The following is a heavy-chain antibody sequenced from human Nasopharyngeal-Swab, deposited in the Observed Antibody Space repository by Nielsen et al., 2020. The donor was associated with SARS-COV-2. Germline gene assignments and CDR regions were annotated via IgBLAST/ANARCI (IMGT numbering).Heavy chain of an antibody. D-gene: IGHD3-22*01. CDR1: GFLFIDYY. J-gene: IGHJ4*02. CDR3: ARGDDTTDYYEPFDS. Sequence: GESLNISCASSGFLFIDYYMTWVRQVPGKGLEWVSFIIRGGESIYYADSVKGRFTISRDNAKNSVYLQMNSLRAEDSAVYYCARGDDTTDYYEPFDSWGQGTLVTVYS. CDR2: IIRGGESI. V-gene: IGHV3-11*04.